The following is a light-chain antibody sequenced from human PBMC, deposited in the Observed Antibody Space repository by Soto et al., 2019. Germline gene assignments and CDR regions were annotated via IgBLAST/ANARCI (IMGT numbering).Light chain of an antibody. V-gene: IGLV1-40*01. CDR2: GNS. CDR1: SSNNGAGYD. Sequence: QSVLTQPPSVSGAQGQRVTISCTGSSSNNGAGYDVHWYQQLPGTAPKLLFYGNSNRPSGVPDRFSGSKSGTSASLAITGLQAEDEADYYCQSYDSSLSVVFGGGTKLTVL. J-gene: IGLJ2*01. CDR3: QSYDSSLSVV.